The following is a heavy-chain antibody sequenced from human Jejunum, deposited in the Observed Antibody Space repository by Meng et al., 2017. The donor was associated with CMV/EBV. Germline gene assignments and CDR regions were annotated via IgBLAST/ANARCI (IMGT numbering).Heavy chain of an antibody. J-gene: IGHJ4*02. D-gene: IGHD5-18*01. CDR1: RCPMSSSNSH. V-gene: IGHV4-39*07. Sequence: LRLQESGPGLVKPSVTLSLTSIVSRCPMSSSNSHWSLIRQPPGKGLEWIGSIYYSGAIYYNPSLKSRGTISVDTSKSQFSLRLSSVTAADTAVYYCARGTGSYGHQFDYWGQGTLVTVSS. CDR2: IYYSGAI. CDR3: ARGTGSYGHQFDY.